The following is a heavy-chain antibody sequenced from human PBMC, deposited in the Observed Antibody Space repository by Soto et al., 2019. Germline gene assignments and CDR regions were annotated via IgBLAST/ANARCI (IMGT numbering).Heavy chain of an antibody. J-gene: IGHJ4*02. CDR1: GFTFSSYA. V-gene: IGHV3-23*01. D-gene: IGHD3-10*01. CDR2: ISGSGGST. Sequence: GGSLRLSCAASGFTFSSYAMSWVRQAPGKGLEWVSAISGSGGSTYYADSVKGRFTISRDNSKNTLYLQMNSLRAEDTAVYYCAKHTVLWFGELPTIFDYWGQGTLVTVSS. CDR3: AKHTVLWFGELPTIFDY.